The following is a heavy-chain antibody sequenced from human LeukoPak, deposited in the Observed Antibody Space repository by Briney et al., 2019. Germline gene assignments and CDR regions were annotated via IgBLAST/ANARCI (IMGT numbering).Heavy chain of an antibody. J-gene: IGHJ5*02. V-gene: IGHV1-69*13. D-gene: IGHD3-10*01. CDR3: ARAPAITMVREVAVNWFDP. CDR2: IIPIFGTA. CDR1: VGTVSSYA. Sequence: SVKVSCKASVGTVSSYAISWVRQAPGQGLEWMGGIIPIFGTANYAQKFQGRVTITADESTSTAYMELSSLRLEDTAMYVCARAPAITMVREVAVNWFDPWGQGTLVTVSS.